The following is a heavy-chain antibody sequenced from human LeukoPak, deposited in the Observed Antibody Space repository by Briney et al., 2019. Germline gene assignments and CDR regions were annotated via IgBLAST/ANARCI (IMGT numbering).Heavy chain of an antibody. J-gene: IGHJ2*01. CDR3: ASSIAARPRSFLAWYFDL. V-gene: IGHV1-2*02. Sequence: ASVKVSCKASGYTFTGYYMHWVRQAPGQGLEWMGWINPNSGGTNYAQKFQGRVTMTRDTSISTAYMELSRLRSDDTAVYYCASSIAARPRSFLAWYFDLWGRGTLVTVSS. D-gene: IGHD6-6*01. CDR2: INPNSGGT. CDR1: GYTFTGYY.